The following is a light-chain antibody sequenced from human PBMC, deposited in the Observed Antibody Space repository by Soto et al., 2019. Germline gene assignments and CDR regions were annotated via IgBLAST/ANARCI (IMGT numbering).Light chain of an antibody. CDR2: GAS. V-gene: IGKV3-20*01. CDR3: QQYGSSGT. J-gene: IGKJ1*01. Sequence: FAPTPVTLSLSPGEGATLSCRASQSVSNNYLAWYQPKPGKAPRLLIYGASNRATGIPDRFSGSGSGTDFTLPIRRLEPEDFAVYYCQQYGSSGTFGQGTKVDIK. CDR1: QSVSNNY.